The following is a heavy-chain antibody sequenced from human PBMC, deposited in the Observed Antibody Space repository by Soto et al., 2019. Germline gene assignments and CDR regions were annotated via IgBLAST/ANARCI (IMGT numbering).Heavy chain of an antibody. CDR1: DTFSITTN. V-gene: IGHV1-46*02. CDR2: INPNGGST. CDR3: ARDLAAADY. D-gene: IGHD6-13*01. J-gene: IGHJ4*02. Sequence: QVHLVQSGAEVKKPGASVKVSCRASDTFSITTNINWLGKAPGQGLEWIGIINPNGGSTNYAQKFRGRVTMARDTSTSTVYMDLSSLRSDDTAVYYCARDLAAADYWGQGTLVTVSS.